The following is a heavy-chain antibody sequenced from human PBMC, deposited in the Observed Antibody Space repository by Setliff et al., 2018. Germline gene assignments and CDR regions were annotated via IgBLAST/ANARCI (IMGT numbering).Heavy chain of an antibody. CDR1: GFIFDDYA. CDR2: ISWNSGSI. J-gene: IGHJ4*02. CDR3: AKGTTSSTIFGVGSFDY. Sequence: GGSLRLSCAASGFIFDDYAMHWVRQAPGKGLEWVSGISWNSGSIDYGDSVKGRFTISRDNAKNSLYLQINSLRAEDTALYYCAKGTTSSTIFGVGSFDYWGQGTLVTVSS. D-gene: IGHD3-3*01. V-gene: IGHV3-9*01.